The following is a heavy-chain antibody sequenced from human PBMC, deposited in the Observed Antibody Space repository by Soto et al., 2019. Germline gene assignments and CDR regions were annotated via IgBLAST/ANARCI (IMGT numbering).Heavy chain of an antibody. V-gene: IGHV1-18*01. D-gene: IGHD3-3*01. CDR3: ARDQDFWSGYSNNYYYGMDV. Sequence: ASVKVSCKASGCTFTSYGISWVRQAPGQGLEWMGWISAYNGNTNYAQKLQGRVTMTTDTSTSTAYMELRSLRSDDTAVYYCARDQDFWSGYSNNYYYGMDVWGQGTTVTVSS. CDR2: ISAYNGNT. CDR1: GCTFTSYG. J-gene: IGHJ6*02.